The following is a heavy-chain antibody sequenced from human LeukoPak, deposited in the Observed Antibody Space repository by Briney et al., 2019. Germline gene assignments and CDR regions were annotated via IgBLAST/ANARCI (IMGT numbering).Heavy chain of an antibody. Sequence: GASVKVSCKASGYTFTGYYMHWVRQAPGQGLEWMGWINPNSGGTNYAQKFQGRVTMTRDTSISTAYMELSRLRSDDTAVYYCARFNRNDILTGYYFPHFDYWGQGTLVTVSS. CDR3: ARFNRNDILTGYYFPHFDY. D-gene: IGHD3-9*01. V-gene: IGHV1-2*02. CDR1: GYTFTGYY. CDR2: INPNSGGT. J-gene: IGHJ4*02.